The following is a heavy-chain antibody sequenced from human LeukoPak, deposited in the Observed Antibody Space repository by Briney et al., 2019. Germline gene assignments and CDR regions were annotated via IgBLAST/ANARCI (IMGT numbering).Heavy chain of an antibody. J-gene: IGHJ4*02. D-gene: IGHD3-10*01. Sequence: QTGGSLRLSCAASGFTFSSYAMSWVRQAPGKGLEWVSAISGSGGSTYYADSVKGRFTISRDNSKNTLYLQMNSLRAEDTAVYYCAKDLGFGELGLVYWGQGTLVTVSS. CDR2: ISGSGGST. V-gene: IGHV3-23*01. CDR1: GFTFSSYA. CDR3: AKDLGFGELGLVY.